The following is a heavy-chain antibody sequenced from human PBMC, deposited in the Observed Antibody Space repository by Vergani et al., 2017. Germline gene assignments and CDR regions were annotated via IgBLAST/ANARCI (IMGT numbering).Heavy chain of an antibody. D-gene: IGHD3-22*01. CDR1: GFTFRIYG. CDR2: IRYDGTKR. J-gene: IGHJ1*01. CDR3: TKAGQYDSDNFHHS. Sequence: QVQLVESGGGVVQPGGSLRLSCIASGFTFRIYGMHWVRQAPGKGLEWVAFIRYDGTKRFYGDSGKGRFTISRDNSQTTVFLQMNSLRADDSAVYYCTKAGQYDSDNFHHSWGQGALVTVAS. V-gene: IGHV3-30*02.